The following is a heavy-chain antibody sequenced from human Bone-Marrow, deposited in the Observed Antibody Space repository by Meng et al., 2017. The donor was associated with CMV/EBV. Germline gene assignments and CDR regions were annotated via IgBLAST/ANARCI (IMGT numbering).Heavy chain of an antibody. Sequence: SETLSLTCTVSGGSISSGDYYWSWIRQPPGKGLEWIGYIYYSGSTYYNPSLKSRVTISVDTSKNQFSLKLSSVTAADTAVYYCASGDQLLANYYGMDVWGQGTTVTVSS. J-gene: IGHJ6*02. CDR3: ASGDQLLANYYGMDV. V-gene: IGHV4-30-4*08. CDR1: GGSISSGDYY. D-gene: IGHD2-2*01. CDR2: IYYSGST.